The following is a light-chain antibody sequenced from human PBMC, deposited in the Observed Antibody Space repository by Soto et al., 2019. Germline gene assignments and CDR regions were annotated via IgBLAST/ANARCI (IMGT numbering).Light chain of an antibody. Sequence: QTVLTQTASVSGSPGQSITISCTGSSSDVGGYNFVSWYQQHPGKAPKLIIHEVSNRPSGVSNRFSGSKSGNTASLTISGLQAEDEAVYYCCSHSTSVTLMFGGGTKLTVL. CDR3: CSHSTSVTLM. J-gene: IGLJ3*02. CDR2: EVS. CDR1: SSDVGGYNF. V-gene: IGLV2-14*03.